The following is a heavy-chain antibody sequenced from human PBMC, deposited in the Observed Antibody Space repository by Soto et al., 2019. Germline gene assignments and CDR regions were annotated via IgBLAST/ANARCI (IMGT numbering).Heavy chain of an antibody. J-gene: IGHJ5*02. D-gene: IGHD6-13*01. Sequence: GGSLRLSCAASGFTFSSYAMSWVRQAPGKGLEWVSAISGSGGSTYYADSVKGRFTISRDNSKNTLYLQMNSLRAEDTAVYYCAKGVAAAGTVSWFDPWGQGTLVTVSS. CDR3: AKGVAAAGTVSWFDP. CDR2: ISGSGGST. V-gene: IGHV3-23*01. CDR1: GFTFSSYA.